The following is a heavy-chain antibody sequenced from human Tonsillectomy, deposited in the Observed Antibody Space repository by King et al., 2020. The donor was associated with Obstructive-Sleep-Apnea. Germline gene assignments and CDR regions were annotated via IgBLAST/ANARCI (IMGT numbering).Heavy chain of an antibody. CDR3: AREPGYCSGGRCFNNWFDP. Sequence: QLQESGSGLVEPSQTLSLTCTVSGGSISSGSYYWSWIRQHPGKGLAWIGYIHNSGSTYYNPSLKSRITISVDPSKNHFSLKLSSVTAADTAAYYCAREPGYCSGGRCFNNWFDPWGQGTLVTVSS. V-gene: IGHV4-31*03. CDR2: IHNSGST. J-gene: IGHJ5*02. CDR1: GGSISSGSYY. D-gene: IGHD2-15*01.